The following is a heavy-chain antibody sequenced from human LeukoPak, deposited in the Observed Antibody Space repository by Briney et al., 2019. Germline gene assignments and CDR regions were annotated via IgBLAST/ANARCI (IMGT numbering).Heavy chain of an antibody. CDR2: INPNSGGT. V-gene: IGHV1-2*02. CDR3: ARATVRVVRGVYFNY. Sequence: GASVKVSCKASGYTFTGYYMHWVRQAPGQGLEWMGWINPNSGGTNYAQKFQGRVTMTRDTSISTAYMELSRLRSDDTAVYYCARATVRVVRGVYFNYWGQGTLVTVSS. CDR1: GYTFTGYY. D-gene: IGHD3-10*01. J-gene: IGHJ4*02.